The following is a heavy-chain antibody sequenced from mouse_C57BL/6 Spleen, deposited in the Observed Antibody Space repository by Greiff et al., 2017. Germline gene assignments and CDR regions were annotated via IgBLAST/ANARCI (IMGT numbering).Heavy chain of an antibody. CDR1: GYTFTSYW. Sequence: QVQLQQPGAELVKPGASVKLSCKASGYTFTSYWMHWVKQRPGQGLEWIGMIHPNSGSTNYNEKFKSKATLTVDKSSSTAYMQLSSLTSEDSAVYYGAKYDINDGYDDAMAYWGQGTSVTVSA. J-gene: IGHJ4*01. CDR2: IHPNSGST. V-gene: IGHV1-64*01. CDR3: AKYDINDGYDDAMAY. D-gene: IGHD2-3*01.